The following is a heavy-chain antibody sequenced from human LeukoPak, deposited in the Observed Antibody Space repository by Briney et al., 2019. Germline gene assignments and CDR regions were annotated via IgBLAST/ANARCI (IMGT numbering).Heavy chain of an antibody. J-gene: IGHJ6*01. D-gene: IGHD3-10*01. V-gene: IGHV4-39*01. CDR2: IYYSGST. CDR3: ARGLYYNSSGRYGVDV. Sequence: KPSETLSLTCTVSGGSISSSSYYWGWIRQPPGKGLEWIGSIYYSGSTYYNPSLKSRVTISVDTSKNQFSLKLSSVTAADTAVYYCARGLYYNSSGRYGVDVWGQGATVTVSS. CDR1: GGSISSSSYY.